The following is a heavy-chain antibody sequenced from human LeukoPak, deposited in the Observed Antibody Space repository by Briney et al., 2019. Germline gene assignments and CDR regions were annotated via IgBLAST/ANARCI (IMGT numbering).Heavy chain of an antibody. Sequence: GGSLRLSCAASGFTFNNYAMSWVRQAPGKGLEWVSAISGSGGSTYYADPVKGRFTISRDNSKNTLYLQMNSLRAEDTAVYYCAKGDVITIFGVVPFDYWGQGTLVTVSS. V-gene: IGHV3-23*01. CDR3: AKGDVITIFGVVPFDY. CDR2: ISGSGGST. J-gene: IGHJ4*02. CDR1: GFTFNNYA. D-gene: IGHD3-3*01.